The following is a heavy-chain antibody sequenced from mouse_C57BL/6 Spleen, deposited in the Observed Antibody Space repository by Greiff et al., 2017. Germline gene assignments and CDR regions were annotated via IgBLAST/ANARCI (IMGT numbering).Heavy chain of an antibody. D-gene: IGHD1-2*01. CDR3: TRDTAGTGAMDY. V-gene: IGHV5-9-1*02. CDR1: GFTFSSYA. J-gene: IGHJ4*01. Sequence: EVKLVESGEGLVKPGGSLKLSCAASGFTFSSYAMSWVRQTPEKRLEWVAYISSGGDYIYYAYTVKGRFTISRDNARHTLYLQMSSLKSEDTDMYYCTRDTAGTGAMDYWGQGTSVTVSS. CDR2: ISSGGDYI.